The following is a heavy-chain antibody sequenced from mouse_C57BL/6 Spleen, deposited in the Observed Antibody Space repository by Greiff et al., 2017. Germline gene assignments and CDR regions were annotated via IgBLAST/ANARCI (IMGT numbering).Heavy chain of an antibody. CDR2: IDPETGGT. D-gene: IGHD4-1*01. V-gene: IGHV1-15*01. CDR3: TGSNWD. J-gene: IGHJ3*01. Sequence: QVQLQQSGAELVRPGASVTLSCKASGYTFTDYEMHWVKQTPVHGLEWIGAIDPETGGTAYNQKFKGKAILTADKSSSTAYLELRSLTSEDSAVYYCTGSNWDWGQGTLVTVSA. CDR1: GYTFTDYE.